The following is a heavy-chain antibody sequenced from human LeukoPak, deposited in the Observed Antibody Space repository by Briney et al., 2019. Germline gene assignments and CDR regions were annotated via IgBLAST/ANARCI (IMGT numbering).Heavy chain of an antibody. CDR2: IYSGGST. D-gene: IGHD1-7*01. V-gene: IGHV3-53*04. CDR1: GXTVSSNY. J-gene: IGHJ5*02. Sequence: QTGGSLRLSCAASGXTVSSNYVSWVRQAPGKGREWVSVIYSGGSTYYADSVKGRFTISRHNSKNTLYLQMNSLRAEDTAVYYCARWDWNYNWFDPWGQGTLVTVSS. CDR3: ARWDWNYNWFDP.